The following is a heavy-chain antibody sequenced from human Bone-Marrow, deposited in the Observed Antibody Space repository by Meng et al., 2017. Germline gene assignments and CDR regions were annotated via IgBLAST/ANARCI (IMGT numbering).Heavy chain of an antibody. J-gene: IGHJ4*02. CDR1: GGSISSSNW. D-gene: IGHD3-10*01. Sequence: QVQLQESGPGLVKPSGTLSRTCAVSGGSISSSNWWYWIRQPPGKGLEWIGHIYYSGGTYYNPSLKSRVTISIDTSKNQFSLKLSSVTAADTAVFYCARAFSGPLDSWGRGTLVTVSS. V-gene: IGHV4-30-4*02. CDR3: ARAFSGPLDS. CDR2: IYYSGGT.